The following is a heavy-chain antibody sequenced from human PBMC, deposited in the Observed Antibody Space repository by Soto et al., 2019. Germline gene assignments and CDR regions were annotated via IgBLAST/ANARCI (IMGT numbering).Heavy chain of an antibody. CDR3: ARDKDLQPSVWGF. V-gene: IGHV4-31*03. CDR2: VYYSGAT. Sequence: SETLSLTCTVSGDSMATGGHYYNWIRQVPGKGLEWIGYVYYSGATHYTPSLRARATISRDTSENQFSLRLISVTAADTALYYCARDKDLQPSVWGFWGQGIQVTVYS. CDR1: GDSMATGGHY. D-gene: IGHD3-16*01. J-gene: IGHJ4*02.